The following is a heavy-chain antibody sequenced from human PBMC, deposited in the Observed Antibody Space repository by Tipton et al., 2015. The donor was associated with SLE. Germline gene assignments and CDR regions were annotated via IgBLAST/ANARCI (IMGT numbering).Heavy chain of an antibody. J-gene: IGHJ3*01. V-gene: IGHV5-51*03. CDR3: ARVVRGGAFDV. CDR1: GYSFSSHW. Sequence: QLVQSGAELKKPGESLNISCMCSGYSFSSHWIGWMRQSPGKGLEWLGIIFAGDSASTISPSLEGQVTFSVDKSITTAYVHWSTLRASDTATYYCARVVRGGAFDVWGPGTMVTVSS. CDR2: IFAGDSAS. D-gene: IGHD4-23*01.